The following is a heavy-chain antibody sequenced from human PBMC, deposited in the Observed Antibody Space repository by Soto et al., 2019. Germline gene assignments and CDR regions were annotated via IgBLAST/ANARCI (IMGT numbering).Heavy chain of an antibody. D-gene: IGHD3-22*01. CDR3: ARGQGYDSRGYCYY. J-gene: IGHJ4*02. CDR1: GFTFSSFA. CDR2: ISYDGSSK. Sequence: QVQLVESGGGVVQPGRSLRLSCAASGFTFSSFAMHWVRQAPGKGLEWVAVISYDGSSKYFADSVKGRVTISRDNSKNTLYLQMNSLRAEDTAVYYCARGQGYDSRGYCYYWGEGTLVTVSS. V-gene: IGHV3-30-3*01.